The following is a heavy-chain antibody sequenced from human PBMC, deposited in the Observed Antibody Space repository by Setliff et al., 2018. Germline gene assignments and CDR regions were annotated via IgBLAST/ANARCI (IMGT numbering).Heavy chain of an antibody. J-gene: IGHJ6*02. CDR1: GGTFSSYA. V-gene: IGHV1-69*10. CDR2: IVLDTGNT. Sequence: GASVKVSCKASGGTFSSYAISWVRQAPGQGLEWMGGIVLDTGNTKYAQKFQERVTITRDMSTSTAYMELRSLRSEDTAVYYCASPDYQYYYYYGMDVWGQGTTVTVSS. CDR3: ASPDYQYYYYYGMDV. D-gene: IGHD3-16*01.